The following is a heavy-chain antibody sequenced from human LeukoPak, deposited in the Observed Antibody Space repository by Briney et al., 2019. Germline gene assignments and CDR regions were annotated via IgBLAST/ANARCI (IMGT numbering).Heavy chain of an antibody. D-gene: IGHD6-13*01. J-gene: IGHJ5*02. Sequence: SETLSLTCTVSGGSISSGDYYWSWIRQPPGKGLEWIGYIYYSGSTYYNPSLKSRVTISVDTSKNQFSLKLSSVTAADTAVYYCARGLLGYSSSCWFDPWGQGTLVTVSS. CDR3: ARGLLGYSSSCWFDP. CDR2: IYYSGST. CDR1: GGSISSGDYY. V-gene: IGHV4-30-4*01.